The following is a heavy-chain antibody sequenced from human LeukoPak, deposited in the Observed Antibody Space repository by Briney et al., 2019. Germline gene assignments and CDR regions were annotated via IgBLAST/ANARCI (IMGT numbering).Heavy chain of an antibody. CDR3: ARGVGATTVDY. CDR2: INSGGSST. D-gene: IGHD1-26*01. J-gene: IGHJ4*02. Sequence: QPGGSLRLSCAASGFTFSSYWMHWVRQGPGKGLVWASRINSGGSSTSYADSVKGRFTISRDNAKNTLFLQMNSLRDEDTAVYYCARGVGATTVDYWGQGTLVTVSS. V-gene: IGHV3-74*01. CDR1: GFTFSSYW.